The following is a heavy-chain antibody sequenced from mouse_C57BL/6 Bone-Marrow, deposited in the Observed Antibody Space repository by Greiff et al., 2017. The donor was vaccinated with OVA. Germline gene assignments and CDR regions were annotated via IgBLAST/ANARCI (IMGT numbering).Heavy chain of an antibody. CDR1: GFTFSSYG. V-gene: IGHV5-6*02. CDR2: ISSGGSYT. J-gene: IGHJ3*01. Sequence: EVKVVESGGDLVKPGGSLKLSCAASGFTFSSYGMSWVRQTPDKRLEWVATISSGGSYTYYQDSVKGRFTISRDNAKNTLYLQMSSLKSEDTAMYYCARRDCYGSSWFAYWGQGTLVTVSA. CDR3: ARRDCYGSSWFAY. D-gene: IGHD1-1*01.